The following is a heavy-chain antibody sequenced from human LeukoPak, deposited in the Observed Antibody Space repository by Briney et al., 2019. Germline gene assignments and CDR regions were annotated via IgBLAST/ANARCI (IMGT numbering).Heavy chain of an antibody. V-gene: IGHV4-4*02. D-gene: IGHD1-26*01. Sequence: SESLSLTCGVSGGSISGTNWCSWVPQPPGQRLELIGEFSLRGLTNYNPSLWSRLTMSLDESKCQVSQNLTSVTAADTAVYYCSRESGPFPPFGFWGQGTLVSVHS. CDR3: SRESGPFPPFGF. J-gene: IGHJ4*02. CDR2: FSLRGLT. CDR1: GGSISGTNW.